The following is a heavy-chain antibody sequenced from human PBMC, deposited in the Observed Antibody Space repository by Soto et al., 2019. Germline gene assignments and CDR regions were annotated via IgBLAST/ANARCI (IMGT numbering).Heavy chain of an antibody. CDR1: GYTFSDYY. D-gene: IGHD1-1*01. CDR2: INPNSGGT. CDR3: ATEPQTEKPEGVDF. J-gene: IGHJ4*02. Sequence: ASVKVSCKASGYTFSDYYIHWVRQAPGQGLEWMGWINPNSGGTKYAPKFQGGVTMTRDTSITTAYMELSRLRSGDTAVYYCATEPQTEKPEGVDFWGQGTLVTVSS. V-gene: IGHV1-2*02.